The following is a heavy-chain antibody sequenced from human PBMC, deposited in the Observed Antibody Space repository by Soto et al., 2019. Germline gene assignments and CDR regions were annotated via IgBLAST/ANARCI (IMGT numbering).Heavy chain of an antibody. CDR2: IYYSGST. D-gene: IGHD3-10*01. Sequence: PSETLSLTCTVSGGSISSYYGSWIRQPPGKGLEWIGYIYYSGSTNYNPSLKSRVTISVDTSKNQFSLKLSSVTAADTAVYYCARHVTMVRGVIITKQRNWFDPWGQGTLVTVSS. V-gene: IGHV4-59*08. J-gene: IGHJ5*02. CDR1: GGSISSYY. CDR3: ARHVTMVRGVIITKQRNWFDP.